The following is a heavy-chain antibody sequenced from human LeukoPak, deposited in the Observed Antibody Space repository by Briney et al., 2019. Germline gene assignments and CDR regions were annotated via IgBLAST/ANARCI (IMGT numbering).Heavy chain of an antibody. J-gene: IGHJ4*02. V-gene: IGHV3-53*01. CDR2: IDSGGSA. D-gene: IGHD2-15*01. Sequence: GGSLRLSCAASGFSVSDNYMSWFRQAPGKGLEWLSVIDSGGSAIYAHSVRGRFTISRDSSKNTLHLQMDRLTIEDSALYYCARDHVVASGAVAYWGQGTLVTVSS. CDR3: ARDHVVASGAVAY. CDR1: GFSVSDNY.